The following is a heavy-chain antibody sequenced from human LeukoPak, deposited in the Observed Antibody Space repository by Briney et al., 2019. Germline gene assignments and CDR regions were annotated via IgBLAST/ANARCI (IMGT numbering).Heavy chain of an antibody. J-gene: IGHJ4*01. Sequence: GGSLRLSCAASGFTFNIYSMNWVRQPPGKGLEWVSYISSSSSTIYYADSVKGRFTISRDNAKNSLYLQMNSLRDEDTAVFYCARGASRGFDYWGHGTLVTVSS. CDR2: ISSSSSTI. V-gene: IGHV3-48*02. D-gene: IGHD5-24*01. CDR1: GFTFNIYS. CDR3: ARGASRGFDY.